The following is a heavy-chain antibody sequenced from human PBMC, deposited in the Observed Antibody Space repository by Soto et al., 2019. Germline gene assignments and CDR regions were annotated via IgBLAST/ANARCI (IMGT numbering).Heavy chain of an antibody. D-gene: IGHD3-22*01. CDR2: IYWDDDK. Sequence: SGPTLVNPTQTLTLTCTFSGFSLSTSGVGVGWIRQPPGKALEWLALIYWDDDKRYSPSLKSRLTITKDTSKNQVVLTMTNMDPVDTATYYCAHRFDYDSSGYYFHDAFDIWGQGTVVTV. V-gene: IGHV2-5*02. J-gene: IGHJ3*02. CDR1: GFSLSTSGVG. CDR3: AHRFDYDSSGYYFHDAFDI.